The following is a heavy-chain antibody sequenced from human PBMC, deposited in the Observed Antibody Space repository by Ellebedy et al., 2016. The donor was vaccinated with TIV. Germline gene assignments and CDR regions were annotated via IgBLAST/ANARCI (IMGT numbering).Heavy chain of an antibody. CDR1: GFTFSSYA. D-gene: IGHD4-11*01. CDR2: ISTSSSSI. Sequence: GGSLRLSXAASGFTFSSYAMNWVRQAPGKGLEWVSYISTSSSSIYYADSVKGRFTISRDNAKNSLYLQMNSLRAEDTAVYYCARGADYTNWFDPWGQGTLVTVSS. CDR3: ARGADYTNWFDP. V-gene: IGHV3-48*04. J-gene: IGHJ5*02.